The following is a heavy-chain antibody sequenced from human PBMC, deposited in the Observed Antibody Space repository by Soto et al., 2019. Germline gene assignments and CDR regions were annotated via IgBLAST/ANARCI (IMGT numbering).Heavy chain of an antibody. CDR2: ISAYNGNT. CDR1: GYTFTSYG. J-gene: IGHJ4*02. CDR3: ASWVALAGRGYFDY. V-gene: IGHV1-18*04. D-gene: IGHD6-19*01. Sequence: ASVKVSCRASGYTFTSYGISWVRQAPGQGLEWTGWISAYNGNTNYAQKLQGRVTMTTDTSTSTAYMELRSLRSDDTAVYYCASWVALAGRGYFDYSGQGTLVAVSS.